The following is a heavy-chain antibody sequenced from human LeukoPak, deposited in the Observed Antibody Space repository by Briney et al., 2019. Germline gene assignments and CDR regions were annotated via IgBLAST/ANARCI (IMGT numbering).Heavy chain of an antibody. CDR3: ARVREYSSGWQH. J-gene: IGHJ4*02. D-gene: IGHD6-19*01. CDR1: GGSFSGYY. Sequence: SETLSLTCAVYGGSFSGYYWGWIRQPPGKGLEWIGEINHSGSSNYNPSLKSRVTISVDTSKNQFSLKLSSVTAADTAVYYCARVREYSSGWQHWGQGTLVTVSS. V-gene: IGHV4-34*01. CDR2: INHSGSS.